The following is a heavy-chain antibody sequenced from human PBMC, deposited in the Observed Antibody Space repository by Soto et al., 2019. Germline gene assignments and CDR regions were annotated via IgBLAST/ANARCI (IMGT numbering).Heavy chain of an antibody. V-gene: IGHV4-59*01. CDR1: GDSISNYY. CDR2: IYYSGST. D-gene: IGHD2-8*02. J-gene: IGHJ4*02. CDR3: ARDKITGLFDY. Sequence: SETLSLTCTVSGDSISNYYWSWIRQPPGKGLEWIGYIYYSGSTNYNPSLKSRVTISVDTSKNQFSLKLNSVTAADTAVYYCARDKITGLFDYWGQGTLVTVSS.